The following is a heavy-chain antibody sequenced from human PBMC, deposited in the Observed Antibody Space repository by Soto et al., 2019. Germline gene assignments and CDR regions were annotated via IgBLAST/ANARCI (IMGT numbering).Heavy chain of an antibody. J-gene: IGHJ6*02. Sequence: EPLSLTCAFYGGYFSGYYWSWIRQPPGKGLEWIGEINHSGSTNYNPSLKSRVTISVDTSKNQFSLKLSSVTAADTAVYYCARLYQEGSYYYGMDVWGQGTTVTVSS. CDR1: GGYFSGYY. V-gene: IGHV4-34*01. CDR2: INHSGST. D-gene: IGHD2-15*01. CDR3: ARLYQEGSYYYGMDV.